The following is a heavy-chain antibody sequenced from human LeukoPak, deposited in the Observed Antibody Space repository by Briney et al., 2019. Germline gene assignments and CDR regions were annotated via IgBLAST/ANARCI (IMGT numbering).Heavy chain of an antibody. J-gene: IGHJ4*02. V-gene: IGHV1-46*01. CDR1: GYTFTSYY. CDR3: ARDYDSSGYYGLNFDY. D-gene: IGHD3-22*01. Sequence: ASVKVSCKASGYTFTSYYMHWVRQAPGQGLEWMGIINPSGGSTSYAQKFQGRVTMTRDTPTSTVYMELSSLRSEDTAVYYCARDYDSSGYYGLNFDYWGQGTLVTVSS. CDR2: INPSGGST.